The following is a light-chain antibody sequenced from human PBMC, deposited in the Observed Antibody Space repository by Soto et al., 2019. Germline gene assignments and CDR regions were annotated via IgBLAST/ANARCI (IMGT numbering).Light chain of an antibody. Sequence: IRMTQSPSSLSSSLGDRVTITSRASQSISSYLNWYQQKPGKAPKLLIYAASSLQSGVPSRFSGSGSGTDFTLTISSLQPEDFATYYCHQSYSTPQTFGQGTKVDIK. CDR1: QSISSY. CDR3: HQSYSTPQT. J-gene: IGKJ1*01. CDR2: AAS. V-gene: IGKV1-39*01.